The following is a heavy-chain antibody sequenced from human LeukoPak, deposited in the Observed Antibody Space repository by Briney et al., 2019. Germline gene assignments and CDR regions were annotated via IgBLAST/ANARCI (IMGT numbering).Heavy chain of an antibody. CDR1: GGSISSSSYY. CDR3: ARDREDYGGNSCLAY. CDR2: IYTSGST. V-gene: IGHV4-61*02. D-gene: IGHD4-23*01. J-gene: IGHJ4*02. Sequence: MSSETLSLTCTVSGGSISSSSYYWSWIRQPAGKGLEWIGRIYTSGSTNYNPSLKSRVTMSVDTSKNQFSLKLSSVTAADTAVYYCARDREDYGGNSCLAYWGQGTLVTVSS.